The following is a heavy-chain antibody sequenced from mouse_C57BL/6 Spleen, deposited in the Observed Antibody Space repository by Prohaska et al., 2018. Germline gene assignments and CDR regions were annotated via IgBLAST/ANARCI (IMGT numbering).Heavy chain of an antibody. D-gene: IGHD2-5*01. J-gene: IGHJ2*01. V-gene: IGHV1-26*01. CDR3: AKGSNYVD. CDR1: GYTFPHYY. Sequence: GYTFPHYYINWVMQSHGTSLEWIGDINPNNGGTSYNQKFKGKATLTVDKSSSTAYIELRSLTSEDSAVYYCAKGSNYVDWSEGKTITGSS. CDR2: INPNNGGT.